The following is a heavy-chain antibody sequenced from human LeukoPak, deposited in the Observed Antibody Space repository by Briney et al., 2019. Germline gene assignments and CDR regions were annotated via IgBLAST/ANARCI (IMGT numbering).Heavy chain of an antibody. Sequence: PGGSLRLSCAASGFTFSSYAMSWVRQAPGKGLEGVSAISGSGGSTYYADSVKGRFTISRDNSKNTLYLQMNSLRAEDTAVYYCAKESVYCYDSSGSHYWGQGTLVTVSS. CDR1: GFTFSSYA. J-gene: IGHJ4*02. V-gene: IGHV3-23*01. D-gene: IGHD3-22*01. CDR2: ISGSGGST. CDR3: AKESVYCYDSSGSHY.